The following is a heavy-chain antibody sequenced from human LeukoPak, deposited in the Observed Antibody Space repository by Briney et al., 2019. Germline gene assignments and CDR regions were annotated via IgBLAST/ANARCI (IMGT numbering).Heavy chain of an antibody. V-gene: IGHV1-69*01. Sequence: SVKVSCKASGGTFSSYAISWVRQAPGQGLEWMGGIIPIFGTANYAQKFQGRVTITADESTSTAYMELSSLRSEDTAVYHCARGPLYCSSTSCLLRYWGQGTLVTVSS. CDR3: ARGPLYCSSTSCLLRY. CDR1: GGTFSSYA. D-gene: IGHD2-2*01. J-gene: IGHJ4*02. CDR2: IIPIFGTA.